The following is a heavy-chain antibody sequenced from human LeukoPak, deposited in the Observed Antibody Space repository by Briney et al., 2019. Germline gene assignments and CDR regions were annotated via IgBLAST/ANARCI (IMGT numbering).Heavy chain of an antibody. D-gene: IGHD1-1*01. Sequence: SETLSLTCAVYGGSFSDYYWSWIRQSPGKGLEWIGEINHSGSTNYIPSLEGRVTISVDTSKNQFSLKLNSVTAADTAVYYCARHGTTGKAHALFDYWGQGTLVTVSS. J-gene: IGHJ4*02. CDR3: ARHGTTGKAHALFDY. CDR2: INHSGST. CDR1: GGSFSDYY. V-gene: IGHV4-34*01.